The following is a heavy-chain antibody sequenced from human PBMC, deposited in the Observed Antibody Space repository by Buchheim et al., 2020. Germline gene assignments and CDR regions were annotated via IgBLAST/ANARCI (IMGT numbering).Heavy chain of an antibody. CDR1: GGSISSTY. D-gene: IGHD6-13*01. CDR3: AREWSSRWGGGWFDP. J-gene: IGHJ5*02. CDR2: ICSSGSA. V-gene: IGHV4-4*07. Sequence: QEQLQESGPGLVKPSETLSLTCTVSGGSISSTYWSWIRQPAGKGLEWIGRICSSGSANSNPSLTSRVTMSVDTSKNQFSLLLSSVTAADTAVYYCAREWSSRWGGGWFDPWGQGTL.